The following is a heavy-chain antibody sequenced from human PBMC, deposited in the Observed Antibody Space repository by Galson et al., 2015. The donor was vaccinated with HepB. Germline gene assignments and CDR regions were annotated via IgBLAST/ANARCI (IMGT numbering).Heavy chain of an antibody. CDR2: ISGGGST. J-gene: IGHJ3*02. Sequence: SLRLSCAASGFTFSSYAMSWVRQAPGKWLEWVSAISGGGSTFYADSVKGRFTISRDNSKNTLYLQMSSLRAEDTAVYYCAKDRGDRAGAFDIWGQGTMVTVSS. CDR1: GFTFSSYA. CDR3: AKDRGDRAGAFDI. V-gene: IGHV3-23*01. D-gene: IGHD3-10*01.